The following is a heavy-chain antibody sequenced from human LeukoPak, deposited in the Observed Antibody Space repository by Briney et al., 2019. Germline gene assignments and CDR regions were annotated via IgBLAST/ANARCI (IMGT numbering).Heavy chain of an antibody. J-gene: IGHJ4*02. D-gene: IGHD4-17*01. Sequence: ASVKVSCKASGYTFTVFYIHWVRQALGQGLEWMGWINPNSGVTTFAPRFQGRVTMTRDTSITTAYMEVISLSSDDTAVYYCARAISTVTPDYWGQGTLVTVSS. V-gene: IGHV1-2*02. CDR2: INPNSGVT. CDR3: ARAISTVTPDY. CDR1: GYTFTVFY.